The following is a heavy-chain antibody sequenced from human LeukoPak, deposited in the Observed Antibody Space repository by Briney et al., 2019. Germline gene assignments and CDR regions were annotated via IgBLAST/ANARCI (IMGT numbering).Heavy chain of an antibody. CDR1: GGSISSSNW. J-gene: IGHJ4*02. Sequence: SGTLSLTCAVSGGSISSSNWWSWVRQPPGKGLEWIGEIYHSGSTNYNPSLKSRVTISVDKSKNQFSLKLSSVTAADTAVYYCARDGGNMVRGVYFDDWGQGTLVTVSS. V-gene: IGHV4-4*02. D-gene: IGHD3-10*01. CDR2: IYHSGST. CDR3: ARDGGNMVRGVYFDD.